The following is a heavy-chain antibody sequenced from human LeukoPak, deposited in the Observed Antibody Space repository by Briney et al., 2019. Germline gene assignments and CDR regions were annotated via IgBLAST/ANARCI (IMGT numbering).Heavy chain of an antibody. D-gene: IGHD3-9*01. J-gene: IGHJ5*02. V-gene: IGHV4-34*01. Sequence: SETLSLTCAVYGGSFSGYYWSWIRQPPGKGLEWIGEINHSGSTDYNPSLKSRVTISVDTSKNQFSLKLSSVTAADTAVYYCARTTGRYLQLDPWGQGTLVTVSS. CDR1: GGSFSGYY. CDR2: INHSGST. CDR3: ARTTGRYLQLDP.